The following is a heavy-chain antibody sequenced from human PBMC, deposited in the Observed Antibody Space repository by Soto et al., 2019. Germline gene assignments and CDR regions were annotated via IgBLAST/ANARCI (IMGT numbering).Heavy chain of an antibody. Sequence: ASVKVSCKASGYSFTGYYIHWVRQAPGQGLEWMGWINPQNGGTNYAQKFQGRVTMTRDTSINTAYVELSGLRSDDSAVFYCARSSALTIYGIGAMDVWGQGATVTVS. D-gene: IGHD3-3*01. CDR3: ARSSALTIYGIGAMDV. V-gene: IGHV1-2*02. J-gene: IGHJ6*02. CDR1: GYSFTGYY. CDR2: INPQNGGT.